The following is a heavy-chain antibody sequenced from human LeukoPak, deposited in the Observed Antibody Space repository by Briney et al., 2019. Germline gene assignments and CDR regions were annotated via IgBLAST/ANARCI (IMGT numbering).Heavy chain of an antibody. D-gene: IGHD3-22*01. CDR3: ARRAYYDSSGYSPASGYFDL. CDR2: IYSNGIT. CDR1: GGSIFLYY. J-gene: IGHJ2*01. V-gene: IGHV4-4*08. Sequence: PSETLSLTCTVSGGSIFLYYWNWIRQPPGKGLEWIGYIYSNGITSYNPSLRSRGTISIATSKNQFSLRLRSVTAADTAIYYRARRAYYDSSGYSPASGYFDLWGRGTLVSVSS.